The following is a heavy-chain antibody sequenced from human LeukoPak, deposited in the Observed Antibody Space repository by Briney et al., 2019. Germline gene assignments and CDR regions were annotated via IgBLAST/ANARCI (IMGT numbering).Heavy chain of an antibody. J-gene: IGHJ4*02. D-gene: IGHD2-21*01. CDR2: FDPEDGEA. Sequence: GASVNVSCKVSGYTLTVLSMYWVLHAPGTGVGWGGGFDPEDGEAIYAQKFQGRVTMTEDTSTDTAYMELSSLGSEDRAVYYCATYPILEVYGHEYFDYWGQGTLVTVSS. V-gene: IGHV1-24*01. CDR1: GYTLTVLS. CDR3: ATYPILEVYGHEYFDY.